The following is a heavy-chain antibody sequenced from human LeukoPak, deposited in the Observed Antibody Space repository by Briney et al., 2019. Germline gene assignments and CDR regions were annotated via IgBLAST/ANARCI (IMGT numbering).Heavy chain of an antibody. CDR2: INHSGST. J-gene: IGHJ4*02. V-gene: IGHV4-34*01. D-gene: IGHD6-19*01. CDR1: GGSISSYY. CDR3: ARRYSSGWYAN. Sequence: SETLSLTCTVSGGSISSYYWSWIRQPPGKGLEWIGEINHSGSTNYNPSLKSRVTISVDTSKNQLSLKLSSVTAADTAVYYCARRYSSGWYANWGQGTLVTVSS.